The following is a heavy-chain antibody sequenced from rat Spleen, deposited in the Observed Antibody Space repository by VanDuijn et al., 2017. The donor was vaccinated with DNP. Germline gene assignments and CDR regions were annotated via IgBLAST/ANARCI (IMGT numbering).Heavy chain of an antibody. Sequence: EVQLQESGSGLVKPSQSLSLTCSVTGSSITSNYWGWIRKFPGNKMEYIGHINYSGSTGYNPSLKSRISITRDTSKNHFFLHLNSVTTEDTATYYCARWTRYFDYWGQGVMVTVSS. CDR1: GSSITSNY. J-gene: IGHJ2*01. CDR2: INYSGST. V-gene: IGHV3-1*01. D-gene: IGHD1-7*01. CDR3: ARWTRYFDY.